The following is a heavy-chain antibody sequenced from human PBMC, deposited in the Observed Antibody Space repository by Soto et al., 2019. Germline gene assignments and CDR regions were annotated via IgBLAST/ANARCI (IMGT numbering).Heavy chain of an antibody. Sequence: GGSLRLSCAASGFTVSTNYMSWVRQAPGKGLEWVSVVYAGDGRYYADSVEGRFTISRDISRNTVYLQMNSLRAEDTAVYYCARTAYGKNYFDYWGQGALVTVSS. CDR2: VYAGDGR. J-gene: IGHJ4*02. V-gene: IGHV3-53*01. CDR3: ARTAYGKNYFDY. CDR1: GFTVSTNY. D-gene: IGHD3-10*01.